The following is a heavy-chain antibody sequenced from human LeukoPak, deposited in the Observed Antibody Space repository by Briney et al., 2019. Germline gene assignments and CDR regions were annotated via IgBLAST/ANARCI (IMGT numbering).Heavy chain of an antibody. D-gene: IGHD2-2*01. J-gene: IGHJ6*02. CDR2: ISSSSSYI. V-gene: IGHV3-21*01. CDR3: AREVVPYGMDV. CDR1: GFTFSSYS. Sequence: GGSRRLSCAASGFTFSSYSMNWVRQAPGKGLEWVSSISSSSSYIYYADSVKGRFTISRDNAKNSLYLQMNSLRAEDTAVYYCAREVVPYGMDVWGQGTTVTVSS.